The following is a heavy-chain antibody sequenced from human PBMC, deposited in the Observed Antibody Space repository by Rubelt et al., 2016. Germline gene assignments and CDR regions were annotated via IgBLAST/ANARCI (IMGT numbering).Heavy chain of an antibody. CDR2: IYWDDDK. CDR1: GFSLRTSGVG. J-gene: IGHJ6*03. CDR3: AHSTSSAYYYYYYYMDV. Sequence: QITLKESGPTLVKPTQTLTLTCTFSGFSLRTSGVGVGWIRQPPGKALEWLALIYWDDDKRYSPSLKSSLTITNDTSKNPVVLTMTNMDPVDTATYYCAHSTSSAYYYYYYYMDVWGKGTTVTVSS. V-gene: IGHV2-5*02.